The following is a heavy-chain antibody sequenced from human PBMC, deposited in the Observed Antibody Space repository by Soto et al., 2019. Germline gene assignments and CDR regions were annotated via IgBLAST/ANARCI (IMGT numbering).Heavy chain of an antibody. J-gene: IGHJ6*02. CDR3: ARDLSPDIVVVPAAPPVSYGMDV. V-gene: IGHV1-18*01. CDR2: ISAYNGNT. Sequence: GASVKVSCKASGYTFTSYGISWVRQAPGQGLEWMGWISAYNGNTNYAQKLQGRVTMTTDTSTSTAYMELSRLRSDDTAVYYCARDLSPDIVVVPAAPPVSYGMDVWGQGTTVTVSS. CDR1: GYTFTSYG. D-gene: IGHD2-2*01.